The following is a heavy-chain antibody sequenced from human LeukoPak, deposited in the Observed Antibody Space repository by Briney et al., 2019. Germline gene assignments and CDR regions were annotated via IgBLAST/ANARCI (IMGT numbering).Heavy chain of an antibody. CDR3: ANTDSSSWFDYFDY. J-gene: IGHJ4*02. D-gene: IGHD6-13*01. CDR1: GFTFTGYW. CDR2: TYSDGTT. V-gene: IGHV3-53*01. Sequence: GGSLRLSYAASGFTFTGYWMSWVRQAPGKGLEWVSLTYSDGTTYYEDSVKGRFTVSRDNSKDTLYLQMNSLRAEDTAVYYCANTDSSSWFDYFDYWGQGTLVTVSS.